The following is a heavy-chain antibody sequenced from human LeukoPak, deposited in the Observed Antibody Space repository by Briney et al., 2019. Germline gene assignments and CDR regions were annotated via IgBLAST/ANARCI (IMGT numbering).Heavy chain of an antibody. Sequence: ASVKVSCKASGYTFTSYGISWVRQVPGQGLEWMGWISAYNGNTNYAQKLQGRVTMTTDTSTSTAYMELRSLRSDDTAVYYCARVPPLLWFGESLSFDYWGQGTLVTVSS. CDR1: GYTFTSYG. D-gene: IGHD3-10*01. CDR2: ISAYNGNT. V-gene: IGHV1-18*01. CDR3: ARVPPLLWFGESLSFDY. J-gene: IGHJ4*02.